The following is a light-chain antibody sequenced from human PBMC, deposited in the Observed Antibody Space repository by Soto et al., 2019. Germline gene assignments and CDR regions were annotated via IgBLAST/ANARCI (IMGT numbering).Light chain of an antibody. V-gene: IGKV3-20*01. CDR1: QSVTSNY. J-gene: IGKJ1*01. Sequence: EIVLTQSPGTLSLSPGERATLSCRASQSVTSNYLAWYQQRPGQAPRLLIYGASIRATGIPDTLSGGGSGTDFTLTSSRLEPEDFALYYCQQYGKSPWTFGQGTKVDIK. CDR2: GAS. CDR3: QQYGKSPWT.